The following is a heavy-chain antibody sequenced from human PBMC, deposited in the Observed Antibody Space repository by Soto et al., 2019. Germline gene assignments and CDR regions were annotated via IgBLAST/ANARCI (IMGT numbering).Heavy chain of an antibody. J-gene: IGHJ4*02. V-gene: IGHV1-18*01. CDR1: GYTFTNYG. D-gene: IGHD3-9*01. CDR2: ISAYNGNT. Sequence: ASVKVSCKASGYTFTNYGLTWVRQAPGQGPEWVGWISAYNGNTHYAQKLQGRVAMTTDTSTSTAYMELRSLSSDDTAVYYCARLQNDTLTDSYTNYFDSWGQGTPVTVS. CDR3: ARLQNDTLTDSYTNYFDS.